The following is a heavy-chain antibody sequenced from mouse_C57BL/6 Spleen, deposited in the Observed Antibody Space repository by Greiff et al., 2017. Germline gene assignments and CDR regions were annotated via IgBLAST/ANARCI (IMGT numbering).Heavy chain of an antibody. V-gene: IGHV1-42*01. Sequence: EVQLQQSGTELVKPGASVKISCKASGYSFTGYYMNWVKQSPEKSLEWIGEINPSTGGTTYNQKFKAKATLTVDKSSSTAYMQLKSLTSEDSAVYYCANYDPYYAMDYWGQGTSVTVSS. J-gene: IGHJ4*01. D-gene: IGHD2-4*01. CDR2: INPSTGGT. CDR1: GYSFTGYY. CDR3: ANYDPYYAMDY.